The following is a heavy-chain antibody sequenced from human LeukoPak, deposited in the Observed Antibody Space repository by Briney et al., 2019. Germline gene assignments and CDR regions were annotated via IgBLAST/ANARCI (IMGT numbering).Heavy chain of an antibody. J-gene: IGHJ4*02. CDR1: GGSFSGYY. CDR3: ARGYWTVDY. CDR2: INHSGST. Sequence: SETLSLTCAVYGGSFSGYYWSWIRQPPGKGLEWIGEINHSGSTNYNPSLKSRVTISVDTSKNQFSLKLSSVTAADTAVYYCARGYWTVDYWGQGTLVTVSS. D-gene: IGHD1-1*01. V-gene: IGHV4-34*01.